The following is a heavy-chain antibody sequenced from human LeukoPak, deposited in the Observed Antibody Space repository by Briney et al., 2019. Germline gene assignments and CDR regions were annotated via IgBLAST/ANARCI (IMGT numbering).Heavy chain of an antibody. V-gene: IGHV4-39*01. J-gene: IGHJ6*02. CDR3: ATSGPGYYYGMDV. D-gene: IGHD2-15*01. Sequence: PSETLSLTCTVSGGSISSSTYYWGWIRQLPGKGLEWIGSIYYSGYTYHNPSLESRVTMSVDTSKNQFSLKLTFVTAADTAVYYCATSGPGYYYGMDVWGQGTTVTVSS. CDR1: GGSISSSTYY. CDR2: IYYSGYT.